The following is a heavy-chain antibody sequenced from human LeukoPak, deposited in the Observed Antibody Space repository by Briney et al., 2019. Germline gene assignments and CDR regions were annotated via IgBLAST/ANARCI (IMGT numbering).Heavy chain of an antibody. D-gene: IGHD5-24*01. V-gene: IGHV3-43*02. Sequence: GGSLRLSCAASGFTFDDYAMHWVRQAPGKGLEWVSLISGDGGSTYYADSVKGRFTISRDNSKNSLYLQMNSLRTEDTALYYCAKSSARCNLANYYYMDVWGKGTTVTVSS. CDR2: ISGDGGST. CDR3: AKSSARCNLANYYYMDV. CDR1: GFTFDDYA. J-gene: IGHJ6*03.